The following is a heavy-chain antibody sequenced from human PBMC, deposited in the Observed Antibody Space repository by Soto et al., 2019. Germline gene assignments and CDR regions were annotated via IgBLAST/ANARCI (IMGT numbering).Heavy chain of an antibody. J-gene: IGHJ4*02. CDR1: GFTFSSYA. Sequence: GGSLRLSCAAPGFTFSSYAMSWVRQAPGKGLEWVSAISGSGGSTYYADSVKGRFTISRDNSKNTLYLQMNSLRAEDTAVYYCAKDRAPVIAIPNYYFDYWGQGTLVTVSS. CDR2: ISGSGGST. CDR3: AKDRAPVIAIPNYYFDY. D-gene: IGHD2-21*01. V-gene: IGHV3-23*01.